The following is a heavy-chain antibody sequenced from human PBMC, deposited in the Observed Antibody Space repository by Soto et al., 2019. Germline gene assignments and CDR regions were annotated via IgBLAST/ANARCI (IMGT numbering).Heavy chain of an antibody. CDR1: GFSFSDAW. J-gene: IGHJ4*02. CDR3: ATELHPWTTVGPISRAY. Sequence: NPGGSLRLSCAASGFSFSDAWMSWVRRVPGKGLEWVGRIKTTSEGATTDYVTAVKGRFIISRVDSKNTVFLQMNSLKAEDTAVYFCATELHPWTTVGPISRAYWGQGALVTVSS. D-gene: IGHD4-4*01. CDR2: IKTTSEGATT. V-gene: IGHV3-15*01.